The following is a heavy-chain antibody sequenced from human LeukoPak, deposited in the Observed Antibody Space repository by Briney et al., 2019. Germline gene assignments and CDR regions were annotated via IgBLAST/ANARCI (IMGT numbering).Heavy chain of an antibody. CDR1: GVSTRSSTYY. V-gene: IGHV4-39*01. J-gene: IGHJ4*02. Sequence: PSETLSLTCTVSGVSTRSSTYYWGWIRQPPGKGLDWIGNVYYSGSTYYNPSLKSRVTISVDTSKNQISLKLNSVTAADTAVYYCARQAISGYDPPPFDSWGQGTLVTVSS. D-gene: IGHD5-12*01. CDR3: ARQAISGYDPPPFDS. CDR2: VYYSGST.